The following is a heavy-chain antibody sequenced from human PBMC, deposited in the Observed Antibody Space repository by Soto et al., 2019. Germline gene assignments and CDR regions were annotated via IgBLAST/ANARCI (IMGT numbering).Heavy chain of an antibody. CDR1: GGSISNGGYY. Sequence: SETLSLSCTVSGGSISNGGYYWNWVRQHPGKGLEWIGYIHYSGSTWYNPSLESRVTISVDTSKDQFSLKLRSVTAADTAVYYCARVRGSGSYAAYYFDSWGQGTLVTVSS. CDR3: ARVRGSGSYAAYYFDS. D-gene: IGHD3-10*01. CDR2: IHYSGST. V-gene: IGHV4-31*03. J-gene: IGHJ4*01.